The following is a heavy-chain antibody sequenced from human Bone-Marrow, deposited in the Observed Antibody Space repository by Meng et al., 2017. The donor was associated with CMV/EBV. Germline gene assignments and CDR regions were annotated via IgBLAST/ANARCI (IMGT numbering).Heavy chain of an antibody. CDR2: INPSSGST. D-gene: IGHD3-3*01. Sequence: ASVKVSCKASGYTFTSYGISWVRQAPGQGLEWMGIINPSSGSTSYAQKFQGRVTMTRDTSTSTVYMELSSLRSEDTAVYYCARPYEGGGAGEWFDYYGMDFWGQGTTVTVSS. V-gene: IGHV1-46*01. CDR1: GYTFTSYG. CDR3: ARPYEGGGAGEWFDYYGMDF. J-gene: IGHJ6*02.